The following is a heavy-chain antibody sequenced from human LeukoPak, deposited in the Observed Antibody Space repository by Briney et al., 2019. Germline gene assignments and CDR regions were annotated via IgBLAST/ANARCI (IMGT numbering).Heavy chain of an antibody. CDR3: ARVDCSGGSCSFDY. V-gene: IGHV4-59*08. CDR2: IYYSGST. Sequence: SETLSLTCTVSGGSISSYYWSWIRQPPGKGLERIGYIYYSGSTNYNPSLKSRVTISVDTSKNQFSLKLSSVTAADTAVYYCARVDCSGGSCSFDYWGQGTLVTVSS. CDR1: GGSISSYY. D-gene: IGHD2-15*01. J-gene: IGHJ4*02.